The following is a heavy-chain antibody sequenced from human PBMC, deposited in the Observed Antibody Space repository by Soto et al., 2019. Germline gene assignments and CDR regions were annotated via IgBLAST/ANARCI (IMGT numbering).Heavy chain of an antibody. D-gene: IGHD2-15*01. J-gene: IGHJ4*02. CDR2: IYYSGST. CDR3: AREVVYYFDY. CDR1: GGSISSYY. Sequence: QVQLQESGPGLVKPSETLSLTCTVSGGSISSYYWSWIRQPPGKGLEWIGYIYYSGSTNYNPSLKSRVTIAVDTSNNQFSLKLSSVTAADTAVYYCAREVVYYFDYWGQGTLVPVSS. V-gene: IGHV4-59*01.